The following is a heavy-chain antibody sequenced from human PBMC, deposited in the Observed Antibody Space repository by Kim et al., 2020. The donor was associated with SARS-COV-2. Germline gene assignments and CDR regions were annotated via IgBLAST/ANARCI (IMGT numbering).Heavy chain of an antibody. V-gene: IGHV3-23*01. D-gene: IGHD3-9*01. J-gene: IGHJ4*02. CDR2: ITCGGHST. CDR1: GFTFGSSA. Sequence: GGSLRLSCAASGFTFGSSAMAWVRQAPGKGLEWLSAITCGGHSTNYANSVKGRFTVSRDNSKNTVYLQMYSLRAADTAVYYCAKELVSRTSPYFDYWGQG. CDR3: AKELVSRTSPYFDY.